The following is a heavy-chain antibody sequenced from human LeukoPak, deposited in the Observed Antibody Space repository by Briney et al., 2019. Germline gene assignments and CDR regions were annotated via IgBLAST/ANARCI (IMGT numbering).Heavy chain of an antibody. CDR3: ARQDYCSSTSCFGWVDP. CDR2: INHSGST. V-gene: IGHV4-34*01. CDR1: GGSFSGYY. J-gene: IGHJ5*02. Sequence: SETLSLTCAVYGGSFSGYYWTWIRQPPGKGLEWIGEINHSGSTNYNPSLKSRVTISVGTSKNQFSLKLSSVTAADTAVYYCARQDYCSSTSCFGWVDPWGQGTLVTVSS. D-gene: IGHD2-2*01.